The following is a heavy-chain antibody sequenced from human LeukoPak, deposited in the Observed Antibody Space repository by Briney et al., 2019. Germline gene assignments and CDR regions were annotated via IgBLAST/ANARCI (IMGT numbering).Heavy chain of an antibody. Sequence: XSVKVSCKVSGTYTLIELSMHWVRQAPGKGLEWMGGFDPEDGETIYAQKFKGRVTMTEDTSTDTAYMDLSSLRSEDTAVYYCATLLGETHFFDYWGQGTLATVSS. CDR2: FDPEDGET. J-gene: IGHJ4*02. CDR1: GTYTLIELS. CDR3: ATLLGETHFFDY. V-gene: IGHV1-24*01. D-gene: IGHD1-26*01.